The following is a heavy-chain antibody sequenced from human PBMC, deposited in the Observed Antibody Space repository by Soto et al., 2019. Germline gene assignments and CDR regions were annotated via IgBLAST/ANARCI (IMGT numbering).Heavy chain of an antibody. Sequence: GGSLRLSCAASGFTFSSYGMHWVRQAPGKGLEWVAVISYDGSNKYYADSVKGRFTISRDNSKNTLYLQMKSLRAEDTAVYYCAKDPYEYSSSSGPGYYYYMDVWGKGTTVTVSS. J-gene: IGHJ6*03. V-gene: IGHV3-30*18. CDR1: GFTFSSYG. D-gene: IGHD6-6*01. CDR3: AKDPYEYSSSSGPGYYYYMDV. CDR2: ISYDGSNK.